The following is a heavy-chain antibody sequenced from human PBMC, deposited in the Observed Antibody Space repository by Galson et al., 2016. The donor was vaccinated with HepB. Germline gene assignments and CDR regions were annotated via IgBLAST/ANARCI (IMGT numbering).Heavy chain of an antibody. CDR2: ISSSSSYI. V-gene: IGHV3-21*01. D-gene: IGHD4-17*01. CDR1: GFTFSSYS. J-gene: IGHJ6*02. Sequence: SLRLSCAASGFTFSSYSMNWVRQAPGKGLEWVSSISSSSSYIYYADSVKGRFTISRDNAKNSLYLQMNSLRAEDTAVYYCARDFGDYFTPWYHYFGMDVWGQGTTVTVSS. CDR3: ARDFGDYFTPWYHYFGMDV.